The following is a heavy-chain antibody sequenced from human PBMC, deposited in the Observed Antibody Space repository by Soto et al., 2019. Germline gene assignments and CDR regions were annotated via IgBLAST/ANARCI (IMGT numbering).Heavy chain of an antibody. CDR1: GFTFTTYA. CDR2: ISGSGGST. D-gene: IGHD6-19*01. J-gene: IGHJ4*02. V-gene: IGHV3-23*01. CDR3: AKLSSSGWYEEN. Sequence: GGSLRLSCAASGFTFTTYAMSWVRQAPGKGLEWVSVISGSGGSTYYADFVKGRFTISRDNSKNTLFLQMNSLRVEDTAVYYCAKLSSSGWYEENWGQGTLVTVSS.